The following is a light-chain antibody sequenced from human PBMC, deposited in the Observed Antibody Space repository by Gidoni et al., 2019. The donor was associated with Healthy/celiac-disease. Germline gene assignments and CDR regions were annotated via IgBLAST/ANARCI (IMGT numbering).Light chain of an antibody. J-gene: IGKJ4*01. CDR1: QSISSN. CDR2: DAS. CDR3: QQYKNWPLT. Sequence: EIVMTQSPATLSVSPGERATLSCRASQSISSNLAWYQQKPGQAPRLLMYDASTTATGIPARFSGSGSATEFTLTISSLQSEDFAVYYCQQYKNWPLTFGGGTAVEIK. V-gene: IGKV3-15*01.